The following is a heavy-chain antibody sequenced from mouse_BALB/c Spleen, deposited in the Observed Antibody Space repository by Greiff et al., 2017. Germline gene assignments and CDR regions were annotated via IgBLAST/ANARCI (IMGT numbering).Heavy chain of an antibody. Sequence: EVMLVESGGGLVQPGGSRKLSCAASGFTFSSFGMHWVRQAPEKGLEWVAYISSGSSTIYYADTVKGRFTISRDNPKNTLFLQMTSLRSEDTAMYYCARRGERYAMDYWGQGTSVTVSS. J-gene: IGHJ4*01. CDR2: ISSGSSTI. CDR3: ARRGERYAMDY. CDR1: GFTFSSFG. V-gene: IGHV5-17*02.